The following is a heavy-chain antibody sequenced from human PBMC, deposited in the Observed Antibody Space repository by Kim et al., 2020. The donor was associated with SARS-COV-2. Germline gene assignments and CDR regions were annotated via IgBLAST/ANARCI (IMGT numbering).Heavy chain of an antibody. J-gene: IGHJ6*02. Sequence: SETLSLTCTVSGGSISSYYWSWIRQPPGKGLEWIGYIYYSGSTNYNPSLKSRVTISVDTSKNQFSLKLSSVTAADTAVYYCARDRLYYGSGGPGYYYYGMDVWGQGTTVTVSS. CDR1: GGSISSYY. CDR3: ARDRLYYGSGGPGYYYYGMDV. CDR2: IYYSGST. V-gene: IGHV4-59*01. D-gene: IGHD3-10*01.